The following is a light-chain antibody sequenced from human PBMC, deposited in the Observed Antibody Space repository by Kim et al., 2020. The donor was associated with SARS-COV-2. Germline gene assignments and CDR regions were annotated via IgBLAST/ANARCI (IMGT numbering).Light chain of an antibody. CDR1: QSVSSN. V-gene: IGKV3-15*01. J-gene: IGKJ1*01. CDR3: QQYNNRWT. CDR2: GAS. Sequence: EIVITQSPATLSVSPGERATLSCRASQSVSSNLAWYQQKPGQAPRLLIYGASTRATGIPARFSGSGSGTEFTLTISSLQSEDFAVYYCQQYNNRWTFGQGTKVDIK.